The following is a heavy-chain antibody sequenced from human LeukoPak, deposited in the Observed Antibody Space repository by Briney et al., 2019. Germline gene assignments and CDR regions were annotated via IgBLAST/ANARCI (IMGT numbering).Heavy chain of an antibody. CDR1: GFTFSSYW. J-gene: IGHJ6*02. Sequence: GGSLRLSCAASGFTFSSYWMSWVRQAPGKGLEWVANIKQDGSEKYYVDSVKGRFTISRDNAKNSLYLQMNSLRAEDTAVYYCARVDDILTGYYPDYYYYYGMDVWGQGTTVTVSS. V-gene: IGHV3-7*01. CDR2: IKQDGSEK. CDR3: ARVDDILTGYYPDYYYYYGMDV. D-gene: IGHD3-9*01.